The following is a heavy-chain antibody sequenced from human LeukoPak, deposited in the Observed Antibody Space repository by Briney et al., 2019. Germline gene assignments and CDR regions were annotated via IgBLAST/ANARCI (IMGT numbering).Heavy chain of an antibody. CDR1: GFSFITHA. J-gene: IGHJ4*02. Sequence: GGSLRLSCAASGFSFITHAMSWVRQAPGKGLVWVSRINSDGSSTSYADSVKGRFTISRDNAKNTLYLQMNSLRAEDTAVYYCARDAGREFDYWGQGTLVTVSS. V-gene: IGHV3-74*01. CDR3: ARDAGREFDY. CDR2: INSDGSST. D-gene: IGHD1-26*01.